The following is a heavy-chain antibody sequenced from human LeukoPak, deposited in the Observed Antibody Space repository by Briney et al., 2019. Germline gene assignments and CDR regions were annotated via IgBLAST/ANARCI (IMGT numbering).Heavy chain of an antibody. Sequence: PGGSLRFSCAGSGFPFSNYGVHWVRQAPGKGLEWVAFIRYGENNEYYADSVKGRFTISRGNSKNSLYLQMNGLRPEDTATYYCAKSRAPTADPDAFDFWGQGTMVTVSS. V-gene: IGHV3-30*02. CDR1: GFPFSNYG. J-gene: IGHJ3*01. CDR2: IRYGENNE. CDR3: AKSRAPTADPDAFDF.